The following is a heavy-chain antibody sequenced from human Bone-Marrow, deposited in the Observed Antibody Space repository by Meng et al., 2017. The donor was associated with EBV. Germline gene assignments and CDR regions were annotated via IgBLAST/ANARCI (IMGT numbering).Heavy chain of an antibody. Sequence: QVQLVQSGAEVKKPGPSVKGSCKTSGGTFRSDAVSWVRQAPGQGLEWMGGLIPMSDAPHYAQKFQDRVRITADESTSTHYMDLSGLRSEDTAVYYCASESGRGFAPDYWGQGTLVTVSS. CDR1: GGTFRSDA. CDR2: LIPMSDAP. J-gene: IGHJ4*02. CDR3: ASESGRGFAPDY. V-gene: IGHV1-69*01. D-gene: IGHD3-10*01.